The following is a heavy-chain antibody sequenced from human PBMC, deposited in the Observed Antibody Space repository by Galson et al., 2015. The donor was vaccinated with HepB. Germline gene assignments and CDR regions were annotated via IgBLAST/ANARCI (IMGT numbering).Heavy chain of an antibody. Sequence: SVKVSCKASGGTFSSYAISWVRQAPGQGLEWMGGIIPIFGTANYAQKFQGGVTITADESTSTAYMELSSLRSEDTAVYYCAREEVDTAIFDYWGQGTLVTVSS. V-gene: IGHV1-69*13. CDR3: AREEVDTAIFDY. J-gene: IGHJ4*02. CDR1: GGTFSSYA. D-gene: IGHD5-18*01. CDR2: IIPIFGTA.